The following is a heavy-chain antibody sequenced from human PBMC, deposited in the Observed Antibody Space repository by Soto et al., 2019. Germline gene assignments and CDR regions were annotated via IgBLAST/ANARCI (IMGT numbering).Heavy chain of an antibody. CDR1: GFTFSSYG. D-gene: IGHD2-15*01. Sequence: GGSLRLSCAASGFTFSSYGMHWVRQAPGKGLEWVAVIWYDGSNKYYADSVKGRFTISRDNSKNTLYLQMNSLRAEDTAVYYCARDCSGGSYPHYDAFDIWGQGTMVTVSS. CDR3: ARDCSGGSYPHYDAFDI. CDR2: IWYDGSNK. V-gene: IGHV3-33*01. J-gene: IGHJ3*02.